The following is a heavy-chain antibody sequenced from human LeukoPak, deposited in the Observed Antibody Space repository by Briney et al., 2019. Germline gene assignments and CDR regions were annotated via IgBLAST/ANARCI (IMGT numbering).Heavy chain of an antibody. CDR3: AKETYYYESSGYFLLDY. J-gene: IGHJ4*02. CDR2: IYSGGST. D-gene: IGHD3-22*01. CDR1: GFTVSSNY. Sequence: GVLRLSCAASGFTVSSNYMSWVRQAPGKGLEWVSVIYSGGSTYYADSVKGRFTISRDNSKNTLYLQMNSLRAEDTAVYYCAKETYYYESSGYFLLDYWGQGTLVTVSS. V-gene: IGHV3-53*01.